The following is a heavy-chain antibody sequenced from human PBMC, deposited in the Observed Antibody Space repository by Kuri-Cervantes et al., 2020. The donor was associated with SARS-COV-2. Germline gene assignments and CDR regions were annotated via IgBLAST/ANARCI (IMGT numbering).Heavy chain of an antibody. Sequence: GSLRLSCAVDGGSFSDFSWNWIRQSPGKGLEWIGEIYHSGNTNYNPSLKSRVTISIDTSKNQFSLKLSSVTAADTAVYYCARGSFEFSISSLVSFFFDYWGQGNLVTVSS. CDR3: ARGSFEFSISSLVSFFFDY. D-gene: IGHD6-6*01. V-gene: IGHV4-34*01. CDR2: IYHSGNT. J-gene: IGHJ4*02. CDR1: GGSFSDFS.